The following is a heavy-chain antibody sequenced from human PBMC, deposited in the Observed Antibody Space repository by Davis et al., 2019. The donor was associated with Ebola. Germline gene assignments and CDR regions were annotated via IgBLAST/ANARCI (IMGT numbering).Heavy chain of an antibody. J-gene: IGHJ4*02. V-gene: IGHV3-7*01. Sequence: LSLTCAASGFTFSSYWMNWVRQAPGKGLEWVANIKQDGSEKYYVDSVKGRFTISRDNAKNSLYLQMNSLRVEDTAVYYCARDKAGSNYWGQGTLVTVSS. CDR1: GFTFSSYW. CDR3: ARDKAGSNY. CDR2: IKQDGSEK.